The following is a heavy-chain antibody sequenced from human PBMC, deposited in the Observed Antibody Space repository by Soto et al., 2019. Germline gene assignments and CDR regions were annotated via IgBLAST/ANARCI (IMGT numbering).Heavy chain of an antibody. V-gene: IGHV3-21*06. J-gene: IGHJ4*02. CDR1: GFTFTRYS. Sequence: TLGGSLRLSCAASGFTFTRYSMNWVRQAPGKGLEWVSSISSTTNYIYYGDSMKGRFTISRDNAKNSLYLEMNSLRAEDTAVYYCARESEDLTSNFDYWGQGTLVTVSS. CDR3: ARESEDLTSNFDY. CDR2: ISSTTNYI.